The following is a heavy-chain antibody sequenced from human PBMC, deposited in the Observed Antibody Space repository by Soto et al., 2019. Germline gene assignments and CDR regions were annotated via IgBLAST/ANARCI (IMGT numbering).Heavy chain of an antibody. CDR1: GFTFSGYA. Sequence: PGGSLRVSCAAAGFTFSGYAMSWVRQAPGKGLEWVSAISGSGGSTYYADSVKGRFTISRDNSKNTLYLQMNSLRAEDTAVYYCAKDIQWLAVFDYWGQGTLVTVSS. D-gene: IGHD6-19*01. J-gene: IGHJ4*02. CDR2: ISGSGGST. V-gene: IGHV3-23*01. CDR3: AKDIQWLAVFDY.